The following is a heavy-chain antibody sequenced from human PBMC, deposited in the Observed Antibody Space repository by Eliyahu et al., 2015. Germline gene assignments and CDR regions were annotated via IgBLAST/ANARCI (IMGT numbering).Heavy chain of an antibody. CDR2: IYYSGST. CDR1: GXSISSSSYD. D-gene: IGHD4-11*01. J-gene: IGHJ4*02. CDR3: ARRXDIAYTFDY. V-gene: IGHV4-39*01. Sequence: QLQLQESGPGLVKPSETLSLTCTVSGXSISSSSYDWGWIRQPPGKGLEWIGNIYYSGSTYYNPSLKSRVIISVDTSRNQFSLNLSSVTAADTAVYYXARRXDIAYTFDYWGQGTLVTVVS.